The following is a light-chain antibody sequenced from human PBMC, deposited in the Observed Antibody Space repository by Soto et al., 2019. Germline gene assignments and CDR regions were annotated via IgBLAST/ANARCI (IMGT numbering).Light chain of an antibody. J-gene: IGLJ2*01. CDR2: EVS. Sequence: QSALTQPASVSGAPGQSITISCTGTSSDVGGHNYVSWYQQHPGKAPKLMIYEVSNRPSGISNRFSGSKSGNTASLTISGLQAEDEADYYCSSYTSSSTLVFGGGTKLTVL. V-gene: IGLV2-14*01. CDR3: SSYTSSSTLV. CDR1: SSDVGGHNY.